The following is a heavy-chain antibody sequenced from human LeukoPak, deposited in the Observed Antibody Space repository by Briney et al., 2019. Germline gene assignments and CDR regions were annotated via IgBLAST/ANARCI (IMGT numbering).Heavy chain of an antibody. CDR1: GFTFSSYE. CDR3: AREKSSDSGSYSWAGVGYYYYYMDV. V-gene: IGHV3-48*03. J-gene: IGHJ6*03. D-gene: IGHD1-26*01. CDR2: ISSSGSTI. Sequence: SGGSLRLSCAASGFTFSSYEINWARQAPGKGLEWVSYISSSGSTIYYADSVKGRFTISRDNAKNSLYLQMNSLRAEDTALYYCAREKSSDSGSYSWAGVGYYYYYMDVWGKGTTVTVSS.